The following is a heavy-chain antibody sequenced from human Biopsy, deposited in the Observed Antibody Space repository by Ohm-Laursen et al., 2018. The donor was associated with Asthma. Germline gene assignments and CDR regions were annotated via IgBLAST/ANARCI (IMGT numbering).Heavy chain of an antibody. Sequence: LSYAASGFTFDDYAMHWVRQAPGKGLEWVSGVSWNSGSIDYADSVKGRFTISRDNAKNSLYLQMNSLRGADTALYYCVKDIRLQLWGFDSWGQGTLVTVSS. D-gene: IGHD6-13*01. J-gene: IGHJ4*02. CDR3: VKDIRLQLWGFDS. CDR1: GFTFDDYA. V-gene: IGHV3-9*01. CDR2: VSWNSGSI.